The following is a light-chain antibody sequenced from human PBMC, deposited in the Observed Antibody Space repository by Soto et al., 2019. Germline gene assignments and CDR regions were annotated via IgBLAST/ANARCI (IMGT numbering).Light chain of an antibody. CDR3: QQYNHWPPLT. V-gene: IGKV3-15*01. Sequence: EIVMTQSPATLSVSPGERATLSCRASQSVGRNLAWYQQKPGQAPRLLIYGASTRATGIPARFSGSGSGTEFTLTLSSLQSEDFAIYSGQQYNHWPPLTFGGGTKVEIK. CDR1: QSVGRN. CDR2: GAS. J-gene: IGKJ4*01.